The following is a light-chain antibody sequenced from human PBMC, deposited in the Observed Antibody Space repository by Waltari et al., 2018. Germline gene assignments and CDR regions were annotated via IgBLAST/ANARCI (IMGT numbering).Light chain of an antibody. CDR2: DAS. CDR3: QQHTNRPPEVA. CDR1: QSVSDS. J-gene: IGKJ4*01. Sequence: EIVLTQSQATLSLSLGERATLSCRASQSVSDSLVWYQQKHGQAPRLLIYDASNRATGILARFSGSGSGTDFTLTISRLAAEDFAVYYCQQHTNRPPEVASGGGPKVEIK. V-gene: IGKV3-11*01.